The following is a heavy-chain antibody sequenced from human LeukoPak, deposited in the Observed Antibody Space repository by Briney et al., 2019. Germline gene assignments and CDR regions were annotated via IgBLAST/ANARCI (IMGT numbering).Heavy chain of an antibody. D-gene: IGHD3/OR15-3a*01. CDR1: GGSISGNSYY. J-gene: IGHJ4*02. CDR3: ASQLDSTGYNTGFIDY. V-gene: IGHV4-39*01. CDR2: IYYSGNP. Sequence: SETLSLTCTVSGGSISGNSYYWRWIRQPPGKGLEWVGSIYYSGNPFYNPSLKSRVTISVDTSKNQCSLRLDSVTAADTALYYCASQLDSTGYNTGFIDYWGPGTVVTVSS.